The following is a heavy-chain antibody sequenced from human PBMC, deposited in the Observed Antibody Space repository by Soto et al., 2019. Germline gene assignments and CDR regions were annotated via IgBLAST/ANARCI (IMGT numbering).Heavy chain of an antibody. D-gene: IGHD3-10*01. CDR2: VAADKGIK. J-gene: IGHJ5*01. CDR3: ARENFPQTGSYYDF. CDR1: GFAFTSSS. V-gene: IGHV1-3*01. Sequence: KAPGFAFTSSSVNWVYKNPGQRLKRMGCVAADKGIKDYSQRFQGRVAITRDTYASTAYMELSSLRSEDTAIYYCARENFPQTGSYYDFWGQGTLVTVSS.